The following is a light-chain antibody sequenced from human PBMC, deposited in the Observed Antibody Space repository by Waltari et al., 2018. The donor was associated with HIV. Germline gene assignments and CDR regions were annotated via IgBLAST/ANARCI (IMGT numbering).Light chain of an antibody. V-gene: IGLV1-40*01. CDR2: GNN. CDR1: NSNIGAAYD. Sequence: QSVLMKPPSVSGAPGQRVTISCTGSNSNIGAAYDVTWFQQLPGTAPKLFNYGNNDRPSGVPDRFSGSKSGTSASLAISGLQAEDEADYYCQSYDSSLSGSVFGGGTKLTVL. CDR3: QSYDSSLSGSV. J-gene: IGLJ2*01.